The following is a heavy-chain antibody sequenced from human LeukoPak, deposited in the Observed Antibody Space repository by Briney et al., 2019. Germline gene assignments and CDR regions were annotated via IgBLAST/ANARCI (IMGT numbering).Heavy chain of an antibody. J-gene: IGHJ3*02. V-gene: IGHV4-59*12. CDR1: GGSISSYY. Sequence: SETLSLTCTVSGGSISSYYWSWIRQPPGKGLEWIGYIYYSGSTNYNPSLKSRVTISVDKSKNQFSLKLSSVTAADTAVYFCARGPYSYDSSGAFDIWGQGTMVTVSS. CDR3: ARGPYSYDSSGAFDI. D-gene: IGHD3-22*01. CDR2: IYYSGST.